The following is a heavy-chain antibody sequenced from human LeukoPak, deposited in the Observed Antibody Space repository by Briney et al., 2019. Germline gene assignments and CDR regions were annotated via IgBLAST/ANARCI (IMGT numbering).Heavy chain of an antibody. CDR3: ASLLGFYYFDY. V-gene: IGHV3-53*01. CDR2: IYSGGST. CDR1: GFTVSSKY. J-gene: IGHJ4*02. D-gene: IGHD3-3*01. Sequence: QPGGSLRLYCAASGFTVSSKYMSWVRQAPGKGLEWVSVIYSGGSTYYTDSVKGRFTISRDNSKNTVYLQMNSLRAEDTAVYYCASLLGFYYFDYWGQGTLVTVSS.